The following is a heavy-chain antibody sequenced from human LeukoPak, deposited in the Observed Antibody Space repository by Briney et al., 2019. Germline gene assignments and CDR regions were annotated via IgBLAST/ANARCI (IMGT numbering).Heavy chain of an antibody. J-gene: IGHJ3*02. CDR2: ISSSSSYI. Sequence: GGSLRLSCAASGFTFSSYSMSWVRQAPGKGLEWVSSISSSSSYIYYADSVKGRFTISRDNAKNSLYLQMNSLRAEDTAVYYCARDLASSSAGDAFDIWGQGTMVTVSS. CDR3: ARDLASSSAGDAFDI. CDR1: GFTFSSYS. D-gene: IGHD6-6*01. V-gene: IGHV3-21*01.